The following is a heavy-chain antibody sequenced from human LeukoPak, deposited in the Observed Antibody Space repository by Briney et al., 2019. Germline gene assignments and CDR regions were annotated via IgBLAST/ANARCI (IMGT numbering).Heavy chain of an antibody. D-gene: IGHD3-10*01. CDR1: GFTFSSYA. CDR2: ISGSGGST. V-gene: IGHV3-23*01. J-gene: IGHJ6*02. CDR3: AKDTYGSGSYWNPALYYYYGMDV. Sequence: GGSLRLSCAASGFTFSSYAMSWVRQAPGKGLEWVSAISGSGGSTYYADSVKGRFTISRDNSKNTLYLQMNSLGAEDTAVYYCAKDTYGSGSYWNPALYYYYGMDVWGQGTTVTVSS.